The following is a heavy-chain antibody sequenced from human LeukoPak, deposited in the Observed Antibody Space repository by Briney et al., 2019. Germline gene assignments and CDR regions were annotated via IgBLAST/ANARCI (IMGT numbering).Heavy chain of an antibody. CDR2: INPNSGGT. D-gene: IGHD6-19*01. V-gene: IGHV1-2*02. CDR3: ARAESLTYSSGWFSFDY. CDR1: GYTFTRYY. J-gene: IGHJ4*02. Sequence: GASVKVSCTASGYTFTRYYMHWVRQAPGQGLEWMGWINPNSGGTNYAQKFQGRVTMTRDTSISTAYMELSRLRSDDTAVYYCARAESLTYSSGWFSFDYWGQGTLVTVSS.